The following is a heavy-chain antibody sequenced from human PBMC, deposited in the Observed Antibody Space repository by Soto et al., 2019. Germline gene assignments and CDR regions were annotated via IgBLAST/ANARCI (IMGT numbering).Heavy chain of an antibody. CDR3: AYGSSSAWIDY. V-gene: IGHV4-39*01. J-gene: IGHJ4*02. CDR1: GDSMRGYHFY. D-gene: IGHD6-25*01. CDR2: AYFSGGNT. Sequence: LSLTCSVSGDSMRGYHFYWGWIRQAPGKGLEWIGSAYFSGGNTYYSPSLKSRVSISVDTSKNEFSLRLTSLTAADTAVYFCAYGSSSAWIDYWGQGTLVTVSS.